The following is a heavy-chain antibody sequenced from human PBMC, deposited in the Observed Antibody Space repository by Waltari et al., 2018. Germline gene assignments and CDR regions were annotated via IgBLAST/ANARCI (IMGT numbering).Heavy chain of an antibody. D-gene: IGHD3-22*01. J-gene: IGHJ4*02. CDR1: GGSISSSSYY. CDR3: ARDLRRRDYYDSSGYPFDY. CDR2: IYYSGST. Sequence: QLQLQESGPGLVKPSETLSLTCTVSGGSISSSSYYWGWIRQPPGKGLEWIGSIYYSGSTDYNPSLKSRVTISVDTSKNQLSLKLSSVTAADTAVYYCARDLRRRDYYDSSGYPFDYWGQGTLVTVSS. V-gene: IGHV4-39*07.